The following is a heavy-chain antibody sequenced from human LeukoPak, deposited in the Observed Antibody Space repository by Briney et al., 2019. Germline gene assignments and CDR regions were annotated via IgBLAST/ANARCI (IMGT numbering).Heavy chain of an antibody. CDR2: ISSEGRST. D-gene: IGHD3-10*01. V-gene: IGHV3-74*01. J-gene: IGHJ4*02. CDR1: GFTFNTYW. CDR3: ARDGGGAGNYCVDY. Sequence: GGSLRLSCEASGFTFNTYWMHWVRQAPGKGLIWVSRISSEGRSTTYADSVKGRVTVSRDNAKNTLYLHMNSLRLEDTAAYYCARDGGGAGNYCVDYWGQGTLVTVSS.